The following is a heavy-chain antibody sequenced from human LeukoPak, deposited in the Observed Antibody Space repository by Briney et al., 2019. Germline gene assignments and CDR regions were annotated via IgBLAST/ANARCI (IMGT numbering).Heavy chain of an antibody. J-gene: IGHJ4*02. CDR3: ARDSIGYCSSTSCYRFDY. CDR1: GGTFSSYA. V-gene: IGHV1-69*13. CDR2: IIPIFGTA. D-gene: IGHD2-2*02. Sequence: SVKVSCKASGGTFSSYAISWVRQAPGQGLEWMGGIIPIFGTANYAQKFQGRVTITADESTSTAYMEPSSLRSEDTAVYYCARDSIGYCSSTSCYRFDYWGQGTLVTVSS.